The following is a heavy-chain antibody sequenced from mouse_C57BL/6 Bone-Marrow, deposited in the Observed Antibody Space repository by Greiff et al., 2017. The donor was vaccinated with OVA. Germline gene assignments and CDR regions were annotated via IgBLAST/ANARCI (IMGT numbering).Heavy chain of an antibody. CDR2: INPYNGGT. D-gene: IGHD1-1*01. V-gene: IGHV1-19*01. J-gene: IGHJ3*01. CDR1: GYTFTDYY. CDR3: AWTTVVPFAY. Sequence: VQLQQSGPVLVKPGASVKMSCKASGYTFTDYYMNWVKQSHGKSLEWIGVINPYNGGTSYNQKFKGKATLTVDTSSSTAYMQLSSLTSEDSAVYYCAWTTVVPFAYWGQGTLVTVSA.